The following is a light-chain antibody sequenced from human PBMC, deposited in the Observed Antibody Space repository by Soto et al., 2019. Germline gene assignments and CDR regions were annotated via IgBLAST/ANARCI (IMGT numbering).Light chain of an antibody. J-gene: IGLJ2*01. CDR3: SSYTRSSTLVV. Sequence: QSVLTQPASVSGSPGQSITISCTGTSSDVGGYNYVSWYQQHPGKAPKLMIYEVTNRPSGVSIRFSGSKSGNTASLTISGLQAEDEADYYCSSYTRSSTLVVFGGGTKLTVL. CDR2: EVT. CDR1: SSDVGGYNY. V-gene: IGLV2-14*01.